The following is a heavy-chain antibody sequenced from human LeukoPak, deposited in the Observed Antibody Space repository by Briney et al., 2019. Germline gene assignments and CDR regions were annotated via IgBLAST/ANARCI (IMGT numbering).Heavy chain of an antibody. CDR3: ARVLRPMASQYYFDY. D-gene: IGHD3-10*01. CDR2: IYYSGTT. V-gene: IGHV4-59*01. J-gene: IGHJ4*02. CDR1: GASINTYY. Sequence: SETLSLTCTVSGASINTYYRSWIRQPPGKGLEWICYIYYSGTTSYNPSLKTQVTISIDTSKNQFSLKLSSVTAADTAVYYCARVLRPMASQYYFDYWGQGTLVTVSS.